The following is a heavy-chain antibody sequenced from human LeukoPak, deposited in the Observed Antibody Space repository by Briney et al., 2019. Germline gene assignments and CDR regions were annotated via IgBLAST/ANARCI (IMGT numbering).Heavy chain of an antibody. CDR3: ARAGHVITMIVVLDAFDI. J-gene: IGHJ3*02. CDR1: GFTFSDYY. D-gene: IGHD3-22*01. V-gene: IGHV3-11*04. CDR2: ISSSGSTI. Sequence: GGSLRLPCAASGFTFSDYYMSWIRQAPGKGLEWLSYISSSGSTIYYADSVKGRFTISRDNAKSSLYLQMNTLRAEDTAVYYCARAGHVITMIVVLDAFDIWGQGTMVTVSS.